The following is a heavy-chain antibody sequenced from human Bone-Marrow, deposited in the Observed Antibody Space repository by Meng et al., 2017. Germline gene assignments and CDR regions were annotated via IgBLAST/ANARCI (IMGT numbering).Heavy chain of an antibody. Sequence: SVKVSCKASGGTFSSYAISWVRQAPGQGLEWMGGIIPIFGTANYAQKFQGRVTITTDESTSTAYMELSSLRSEDTAVYYCARERGGIQLWTKDAFDIWGQGTMVTVSS. D-gene: IGHD5-18*01. CDR3: ARERGGIQLWTKDAFDI. CDR1: GGTFSSYA. J-gene: IGHJ3*02. V-gene: IGHV1-69*05. CDR2: IIPIFGTA.